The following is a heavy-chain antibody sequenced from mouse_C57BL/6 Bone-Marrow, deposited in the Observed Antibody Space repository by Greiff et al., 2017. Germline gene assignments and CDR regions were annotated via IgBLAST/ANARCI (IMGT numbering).Heavy chain of an antibody. J-gene: IGHJ3*01. Sequence: QVQLKESGPGLVQPSQSLSITCTVSGFSLTSYGVHWVRQPPGKGLEWLGVIWSGGSTDYNAAFISRLSISKDNSKSQVFFKMNSLQGDDTAIYYCAKMNWAWFAYWGQGTLVTVSA. CDR1: GFSLTSYG. D-gene: IGHD4-1*01. CDR2: IWSGGST. V-gene: IGHV2-4*01. CDR3: AKMNWAWFAY.